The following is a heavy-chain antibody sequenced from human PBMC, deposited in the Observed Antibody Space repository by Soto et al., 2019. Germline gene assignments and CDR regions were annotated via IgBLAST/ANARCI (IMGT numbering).Heavy chain of an antibody. CDR1: GYTFTSYG. V-gene: IGHV1-18*01. CDR2: ISAYNGNT. CDR3: AITVVTPPPVSYYYYYGMDV. J-gene: IGHJ6*02. D-gene: IGHD2-15*01. Sequence: RASVKVSCKASGYTFTSYGISWVRQAPGQGLEWMGWISAYNGNTNYAQKLQGRVTMTTDTSTSTAYMELRSLRSDDTAVYYCAITVVTPPPVSYYYYYGMDVWGQGTTVTVSS.